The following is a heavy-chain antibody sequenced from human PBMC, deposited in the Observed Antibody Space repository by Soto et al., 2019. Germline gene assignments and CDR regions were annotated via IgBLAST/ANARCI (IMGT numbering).Heavy chain of an antibody. CDR2: IIPIFGTA. CDR3: AGDREPLVHYYYYYYGMDV. D-gene: IGHD1-26*01. V-gene: IGHV1-69*13. Sequence: GASVKVSCKASGGTFSSYAISWVRQAPGQGLEWMGGIIPIFGTANYAQKFQGRVTITADESTSTAYMELSSLRSEDTAVYYCAGDREPLVHYYYYYYGMDVWGQGTTVTVSS. J-gene: IGHJ6*02. CDR1: GGTFSSYA.